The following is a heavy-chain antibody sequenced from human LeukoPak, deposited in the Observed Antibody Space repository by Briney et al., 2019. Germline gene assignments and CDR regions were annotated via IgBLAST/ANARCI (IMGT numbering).Heavy chain of an antibody. V-gene: IGHV3-7*03. J-gene: IGHJ4*02. Sequence: GGSLRLSCAASGFTFNSYWMNWVRQAPGKGLEWVANIKRDGSEKYYVDSVKGRFTISRDNSKNTLYLQMNSLRAEDTAVYYCAKTRPLDSSSWSHGDYWGQGTLVTVSS. CDR3: AKTRPLDSSSWSHGDY. CDR1: GFTFNSYW. D-gene: IGHD6-13*01. CDR2: IKRDGSEK.